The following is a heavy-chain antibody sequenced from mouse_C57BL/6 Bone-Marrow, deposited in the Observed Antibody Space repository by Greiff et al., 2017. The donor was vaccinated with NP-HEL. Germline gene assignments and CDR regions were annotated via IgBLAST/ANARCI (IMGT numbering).Heavy chain of an antibody. V-gene: IGHV3-8*01. J-gene: IGHJ2*01. CDR1: GYSITSDY. Sequence: EVQLQESGPGLAKPSQTLSLTCSVTGYSITSDYWNWIRKFPGNKLEYMGYISYSGSTYYNPSLKSRISITRDTSKNQYYLQLNSVTTEDTATYYCARAPFYYYGSRGYFDYWGQGTTLTVSS. CDR2: ISYSGST. D-gene: IGHD1-1*01. CDR3: ARAPFYYYGSRGYFDY.